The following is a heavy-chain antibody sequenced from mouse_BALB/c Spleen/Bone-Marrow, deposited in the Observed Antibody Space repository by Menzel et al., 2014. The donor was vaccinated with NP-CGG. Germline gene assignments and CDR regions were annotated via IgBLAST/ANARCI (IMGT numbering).Heavy chain of an antibody. Sequence: QVQLQQSGAELVKPGASVKLSCKASGYTFTNYDINWVRQRPEQGLEWIGWIFPGNGSTNYNEKFKGKATLTTDKSSSTAYMRLSRLTSEDSAVYFCVRSNSISTATDYWGQGTTLTVSS. D-gene: IGHD1-2*01. J-gene: IGHJ2*01. V-gene: IGHV1-75*01. CDR1: GYTFTNYD. CDR3: VRSNSISTATDY. CDR2: IFPGNGST.